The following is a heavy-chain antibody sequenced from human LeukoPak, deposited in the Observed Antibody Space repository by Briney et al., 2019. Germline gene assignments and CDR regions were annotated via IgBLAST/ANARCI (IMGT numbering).Heavy chain of an antibody. CDR3: ARDRYIGSHDAFDV. D-gene: IGHD3-16*02. J-gene: IGHJ3*01. CDR2: ISYDGSYK. V-gene: IGHV3-30*04. Sequence: PGGSLRLSCAASGFTFNYHAMNWVRQAPGKGLEWVAVISYDGSYKNYADSVKGRFTISRDNSKNTLYLQMNSLRGEDTALYYCARDRYIGSHDAFDVWGQGTVVTVSS. CDR1: GFTFNYHA.